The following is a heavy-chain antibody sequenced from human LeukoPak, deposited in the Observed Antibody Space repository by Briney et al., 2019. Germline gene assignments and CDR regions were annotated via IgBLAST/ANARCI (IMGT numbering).Heavy chain of an antibody. D-gene: IGHD3-22*01. CDR1: GFTFSSYD. V-gene: IGHV3-13*01. CDR2: IGTAGDT. Sequence: TGGSLRLSCAASGFTFSSYDMHWVRQTTGKGLEWVSAIGTAGDTYYPGSVKGRFTISRENAKNSLHLQMNSLRAGDTAVYYCARGDSSGYQRNTKLDYWGQGTPVTVSS. J-gene: IGHJ4*02. CDR3: ARGDSSGYQRNTKLDY.